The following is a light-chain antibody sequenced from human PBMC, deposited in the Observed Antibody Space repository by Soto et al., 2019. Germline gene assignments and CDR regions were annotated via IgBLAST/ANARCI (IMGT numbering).Light chain of an antibody. CDR2: GAF. CDR3: QQYNDWPLT. CDR1: QTVNSN. J-gene: IGKJ1*01. V-gene: IGKV3-15*01. Sequence: EIVMTQSPATLSVSPGERATLSCRASQTVNSNLAWYQQKPGQAPRLLIYGAFTRATGFPARFSGSGSGAKFTLTISSLQSEDFAVYYCQQYNDWPLTFGQGTKVDIK.